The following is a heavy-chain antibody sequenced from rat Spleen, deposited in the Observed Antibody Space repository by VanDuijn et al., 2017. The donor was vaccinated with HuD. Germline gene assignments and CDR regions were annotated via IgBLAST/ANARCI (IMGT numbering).Heavy chain of an antibody. D-gene: IGHD3-1*01. CDR2: ISTGGGNT. Sequence: EVQLVESGGGLVQPGRSLKLSCAASGFTYSNYVMAWVRQAPTKGLEWVASISTGGGNTYYRDSVKGRFTISRDNAKNTLYLQMNSLRTEDTATYYWAKAPPIPSYYFDYWGQGVMVTVSS. CDR3: AKAPPIPSYYFDY. V-gene: IGHV5S13*01. CDR1: GFTYSNYV. J-gene: IGHJ2*01.